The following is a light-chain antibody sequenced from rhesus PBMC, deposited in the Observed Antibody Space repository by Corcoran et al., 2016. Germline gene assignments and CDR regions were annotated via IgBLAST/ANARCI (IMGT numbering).Light chain of an antibody. V-gene: IGKV1-33*02. Sequence: DIQMTQSPSSLSASVGDRVTITCQASQGISNWLAWYPQKPGKAPKLLIYAASSLQSGVPSRFSGSGAGTEFTLTISSLQPEDCATYYCQQHNSNPPTFGQGTKVEIK. CDR2: AAS. CDR3: QQHNSNPPT. CDR1: QGISNW. J-gene: IGKJ1*01.